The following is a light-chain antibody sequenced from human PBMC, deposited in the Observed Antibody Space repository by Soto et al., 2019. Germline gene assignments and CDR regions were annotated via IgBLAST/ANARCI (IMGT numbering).Light chain of an antibody. J-gene: IGLJ2*01. CDR1: SSDVGAYNF. V-gene: IGLV2-8*01. CDR3: SSFAGSGTVI. CDR2: EVT. Sequence: QSALTQPPSASGSPGQSVTISCTGTSSDVGAYNFVSWYQQHPGKAPKLMISEVTKRPSGVPDRFSASKSGNTASLPVSGLQAEDEADYYCSSFAGSGTVIFGGGTKLTVL.